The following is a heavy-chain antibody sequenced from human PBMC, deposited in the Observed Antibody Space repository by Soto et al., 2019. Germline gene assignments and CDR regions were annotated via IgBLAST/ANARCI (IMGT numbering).Heavy chain of an antibody. CDR3: PVAVDIVAMPLPH. D-gene: IGHD5-12*01. CDR1: GGTFSSYA. J-gene: IGHJ4*02. Sequence: QVQLVQSGAEVKKPGSSVKVSCKASGGTFSSYAISWVRQAPGQGLEWMGGIIPIFGTANYAQKFQGRVTITADESTSTAYMEMSSLRSEDMAVYYCPVAVDIVAMPLPHWGQGTLVTVSS. CDR2: IIPIFGTA. V-gene: IGHV1-69*01.